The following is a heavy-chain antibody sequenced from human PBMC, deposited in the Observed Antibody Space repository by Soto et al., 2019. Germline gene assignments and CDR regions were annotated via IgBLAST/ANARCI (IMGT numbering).Heavy chain of an antibody. Sequence: SETLSLSCTFSGGSISSGDYYWGWIRQPPGKGLEWIGYIYYSGSTYYNPSLKSRVTISVDTSKNQFSLRLSSVTAADTAIYYCATRITVFGLLIPPFDPWGQGTQVTVSS. V-gene: IGHV4-30-4*02. CDR2: IYYSGST. D-gene: IGHD3-3*01. J-gene: IGHJ5*02. CDR3: ATRITVFGLLIPPFDP. CDR1: GGSISSGDYY.